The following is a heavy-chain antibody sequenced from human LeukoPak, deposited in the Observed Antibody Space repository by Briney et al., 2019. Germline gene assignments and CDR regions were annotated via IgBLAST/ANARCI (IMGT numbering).Heavy chain of an antibody. J-gene: IGHJ4*02. D-gene: IGHD4-17*01. Sequence: GRSPRLSCAASGFTFSSYAMHWVRQAPGKGLEWVAVISYDGSNKYYADSVKGRFTISRDNSKNTLYLQMNSLRAEDTAVYYCAKGSHDYGDYEKIKWGQGTLVTVSS. V-gene: IGHV3-30-3*01. CDR3: AKGSHDYGDYEKIK. CDR2: ISYDGSNK. CDR1: GFTFSSYA.